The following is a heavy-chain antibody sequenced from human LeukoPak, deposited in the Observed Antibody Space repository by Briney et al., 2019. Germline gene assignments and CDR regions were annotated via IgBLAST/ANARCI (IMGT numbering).Heavy chain of an antibody. CDR3: ARVRRYYDTTGSDDAFDI. V-gene: IGHV3-74*01. CDR1: GFTFSNFW. CDR2: INTDGTNT. D-gene: IGHD3-22*01. Sequence: GGSLRPSCAASGFTFSNFWMHWVRQAPGKGLVWVSRINTDGTNTNYADSVKGRLTISRDNAKNTLYLQMNSLRAEDTAVYYCARVRRYYDTTGSDDAFDIWGQGTMVTVSS. J-gene: IGHJ3*02.